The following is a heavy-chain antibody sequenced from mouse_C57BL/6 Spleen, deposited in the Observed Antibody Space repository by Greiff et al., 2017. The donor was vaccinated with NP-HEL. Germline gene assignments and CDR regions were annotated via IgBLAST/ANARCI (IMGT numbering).Heavy chain of an antibody. J-gene: IGHJ4*01. CDR1: GYAFSSSW. D-gene: IGHD1-2*01. CDR2: IYPGDGDT. Sequence: VQLQQSGPELVKPGASVKISCKASGYAFSSSWMNWVKQRPGKGLEWIGRIYPGDGDTNYNGKFKGKATLTADKSSSTAYMQLSSLTSEDSAVYFCAREAANPYAMDYWGQRTSVTVSS. V-gene: IGHV1-82*01. CDR3: AREAANPYAMDY.